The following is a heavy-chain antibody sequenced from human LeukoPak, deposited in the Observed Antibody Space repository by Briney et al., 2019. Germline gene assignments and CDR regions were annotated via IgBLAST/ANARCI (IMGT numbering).Heavy chain of an antibody. Sequence: GRSLRLSCAASGFTFSSYAMHWVRQAPGKGLEWVAVISYDGSNKYYADSVKGRFTISRDNAKNSLYLQMNSLRAEDTAVYYCASSRPIAAAGTAYWGQGTLVTVSS. V-gene: IGHV3-30-3*01. CDR1: GFTFSSYA. CDR3: ASSRPIAAAGTAY. J-gene: IGHJ4*02. D-gene: IGHD6-13*01. CDR2: ISYDGSNK.